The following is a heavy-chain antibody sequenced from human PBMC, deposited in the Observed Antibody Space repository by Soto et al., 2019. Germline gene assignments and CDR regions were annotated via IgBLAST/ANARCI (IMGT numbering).Heavy chain of an antibody. Sequence: GGSLRLSCAASGFTFSSYSMNWVRQAPGKGLEWVSSISSSSSYIYYADSVKGRFTISRDNAKNSLYLQMNSLRAEDTAVYYCARADSGSYYGDYYYYGMDVWGQGTTVTVSS. CDR1: GFTFSSYS. D-gene: IGHD1-26*01. V-gene: IGHV3-21*01. CDR3: ARADSGSYYGDYYYYGMDV. J-gene: IGHJ6*02. CDR2: ISSSSSYI.